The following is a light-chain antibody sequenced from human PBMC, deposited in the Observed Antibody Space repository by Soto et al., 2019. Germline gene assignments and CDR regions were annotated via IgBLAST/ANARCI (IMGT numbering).Light chain of an antibody. V-gene: IGLV9-49*01. Sequence: QAVVTQPPSASASLGASVTLTCTLSSGYSNYKVDWYQQRPGKGPRFVMRVGTGGIVGSKGDGIPDRFSVLGSGLNRYLTIKNIQEEDESDYHCGADHGSGSNFAKVVFGGGTKLTVL. CDR3: GADHGSGSNFAKVV. CDR2: VGTGGIVG. CDR1: SGYSNYK. J-gene: IGLJ2*01.